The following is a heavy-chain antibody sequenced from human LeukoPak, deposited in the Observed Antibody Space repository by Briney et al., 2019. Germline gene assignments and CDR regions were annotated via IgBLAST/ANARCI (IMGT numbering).Heavy chain of an antibody. V-gene: IGHV4-38-2*02. CDR2: IYYRRTT. CDR1: GYSISSGYD. J-gene: IGHJ6*03. Sequence: PSETLSLTCTVSGYSISSGYDWGWIRQPPGKGLEWIGSIYYRRTTYYNPSLKSRVTISINTSKNQFSLKLNSVTAADTAVYYCARSHLEWLLFDYYYYYMDVWGKGTTVTVSS. CDR3: ARSHLEWLLFDYYYYYMDV. D-gene: IGHD3-3*01.